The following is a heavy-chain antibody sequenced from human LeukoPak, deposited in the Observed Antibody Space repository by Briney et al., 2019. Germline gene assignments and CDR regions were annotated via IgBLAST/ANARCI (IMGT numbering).Heavy chain of an antibody. CDR1: SGSFSGYY. D-gene: IGHD3-22*01. CDR2: INHSGST. J-gene: IGHJ3*02. V-gene: IGHV4-34*01. CDR3: ARGLRRYYYDSSGTGAFDI. Sequence: SETLSLTCAVYSGSFSGYYWSWIRQPPGKGLEWIGEINHSGSTNYNPSLKSRVTISVDTSKNQFSLKLSSVTAADTAVYYCARGLRRYYYDSSGTGAFDIWGQGTMVTVSS.